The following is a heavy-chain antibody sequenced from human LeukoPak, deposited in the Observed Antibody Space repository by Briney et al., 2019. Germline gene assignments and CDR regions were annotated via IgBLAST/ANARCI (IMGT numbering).Heavy chain of an antibody. V-gene: IGHV1-46*01. CDR3: ARVGSPDAFDI. J-gene: IGHJ3*02. Sequence: GASVKVSCKASGYTFTSYYMHWVRQAPGQGLEWVGIINPSGGSTSYAQKFQGRVTMTRDTSTSTVYMELSSLRSEDTAVYYCARVGSPDAFDIWGQGTMVTVSS. CDR1: GYTFTSYY. D-gene: IGHD6-13*01. CDR2: INPSGGST.